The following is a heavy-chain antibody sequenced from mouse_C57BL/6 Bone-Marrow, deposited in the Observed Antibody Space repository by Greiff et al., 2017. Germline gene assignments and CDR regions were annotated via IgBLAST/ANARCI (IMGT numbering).Heavy chain of an antibody. J-gene: IGHJ4*01. Sequence: VQLQQSGAELVRPGASVKLSCTASGFNIKDDYMHWVKQRPEQGLEWIGWIDPENGDTAYASKFQGKATITADPSSSTAYLQLSSLTSEDTAVYYCTTLYDYDGGYWGQGTSVTVSS. D-gene: IGHD2-4*01. CDR1: GFNIKDDY. V-gene: IGHV14-4*01. CDR3: TTLYDYDGGY. CDR2: IDPENGDT.